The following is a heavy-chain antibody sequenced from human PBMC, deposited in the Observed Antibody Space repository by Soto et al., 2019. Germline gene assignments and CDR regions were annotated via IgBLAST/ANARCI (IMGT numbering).Heavy chain of an antibody. CDR2: IIPIFGTA. CDR1: GGTFSSYA. CDR3: ARTPYGDYPYYYYGMDV. J-gene: IGHJ6*02. V-gene: IGHV1-69*13. D-gene: IGHD4-17*01. Sequence: SVKVSCKASGGTFSSYAISWVRQAPGQGLEWMGGIIPIFGTANYAQKFQGRVTITADESTSTAYMELSSLRSEDTAVYYCARTPYGDYPYYYYGMDVWGQGTTVTAP.